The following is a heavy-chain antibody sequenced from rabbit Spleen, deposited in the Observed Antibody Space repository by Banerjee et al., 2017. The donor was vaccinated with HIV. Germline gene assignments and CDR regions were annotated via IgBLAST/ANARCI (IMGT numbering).Heavy chain of an antibody. CDR2: IEPIFGNT. J-gene: IGHJ4*01. V-gene: IGHV1S47*01. D-gene: IGHD8-1*01. CDR1: RFDVSNYG. Sequence: QEQLVESGGGLVQPGGSLKLSCKASRFDVSNYGMSWVRQAPGKGLEWIGYIEPIFGNTYYANWVNGRFTISSHNAQNTLYLQLSSLTAADTATYFCVRDQAGGSYFALWGQGTLVTVS. CDR3: VRDQAGGSYFAL.